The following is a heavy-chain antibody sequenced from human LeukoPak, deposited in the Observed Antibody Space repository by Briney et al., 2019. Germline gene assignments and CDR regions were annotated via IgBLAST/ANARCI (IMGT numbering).Heavy chain of an antibody. V-gene: IGHV3-23*01. CDR1: GFTFRSYA. CDR2: IGTLGDIA. Sequence: GGTLRLSCAASGFTFRSYAMTWVRQAPGKGLEWVSAIGTLGDIAYYADFVRGRFTISRDNSKNTLYLQMTSLRAEDTAIYYCAKNASGGLDYWGQGTLVTVSS. CDR3: AKNASGGLDY. J-gene: IGHJ4*02. D-gene: IGHD2-15*01.